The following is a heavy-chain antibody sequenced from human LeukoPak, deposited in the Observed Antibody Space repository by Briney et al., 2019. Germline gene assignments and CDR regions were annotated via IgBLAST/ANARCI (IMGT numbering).Heavy chain of an antibody. CDR2: MNQDGSAK. CDR1: GFTFSSYW. J-gene: IGHJ3*02. CDR3: AILGGYYYDSSGYYADRDAFDI. V-gene: IGHV3-7*01. Sequence: GGSLRLSCAASGFTFSSYWINWVRQTPGKGLEWVAHMNQDGSAKYYADSVKGRFTISRDNSKNTLYLQMNSLRAEDTAVYYCAILGGYYYDSSGYYADRDAFDIWGQGTMVTVSS. D-gene: IGHD3-22*01.